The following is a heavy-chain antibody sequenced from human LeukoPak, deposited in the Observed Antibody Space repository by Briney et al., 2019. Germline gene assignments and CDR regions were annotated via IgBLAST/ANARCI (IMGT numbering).Heavy chain of an antibody. CDR1: GYTFTSYY. Sequence: ASVKVSCKASGYTFTSYYMHWVRQAPGQGLEWMGIINPSGGSTSYAQKFQGRVTMTRGMSTSTVYMELSSLRSEDTAVYYCAGEWGKYVFGYWGQGTLVTVSS. CDR2: INPSGGST. D-gene: IGHD3-10*02. CDR3: AGEWGKYVFGY. V-gene: IGHV1-46*01. J-gene: IGHJ4*02.